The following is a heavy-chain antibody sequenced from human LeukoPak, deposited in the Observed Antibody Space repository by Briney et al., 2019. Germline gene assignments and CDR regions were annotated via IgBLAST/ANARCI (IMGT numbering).Heavy chain of an antibody. CDR3: ARVAEAAAFDY. Sequence: GGSLRLSCAASGFTFSSYSMNWVRQAPGKGLEWVSSISSNSRYTYYADSVKGRFTIPRDNAKSSLYLQMNSLRADDTAVYYCARVAEAAAFDYWGQGTLVTVSS. CDR1: GFTFSSYS. D-gene: IGHD6-13*01. CDR2: ISSNSRYT. J-gene: IGHJ4*02. V-gene: IGHV3-21*01.